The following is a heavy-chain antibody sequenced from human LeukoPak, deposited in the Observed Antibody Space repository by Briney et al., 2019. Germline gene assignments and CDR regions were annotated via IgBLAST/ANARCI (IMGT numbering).Heavy chain of an antibody. J-gene: IGHJ4*02. CDR1: DGSISNSY. CDR3: ANSYDGKVVPFDC. D-gene: IGHD4-23*01. CDR2: IYSSGST. V-gene: IGHV4-4*09. Sequence: SETLSLSRTVSDGSISNSYWNWVRQPPGKGLEWLGYIYSSGSTNYNPSLKSRITLSIDASKYQFSLRLTSVTAADTAVYYCANSYDGKVVPFDCWGQGSLVTVSS.